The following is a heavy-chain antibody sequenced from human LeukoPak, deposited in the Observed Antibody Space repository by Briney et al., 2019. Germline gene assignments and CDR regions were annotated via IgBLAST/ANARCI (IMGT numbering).Heavy chain of an antibody. CDR3: ARGTEEPRTYYYDSSGYSYYYYGMDV. CDR1: GFSFTSQG. CDR2: ISYDGSNK. D-gene: IGHD3-22*01. Sequence: PGGSLRLSCAASGFSFTSQGMHWVRQAPGKGLEWVAVISYDGSNKYYADSVKGRFTISRDNSKNTLYLQMNSLRAEDTAVYYCARGTEEPRTYYYDSSGYSYYYYGMDVWGQGTTVTVSS. J-gene: IGHJ6*02. V-gene: IGHV3-30*19.